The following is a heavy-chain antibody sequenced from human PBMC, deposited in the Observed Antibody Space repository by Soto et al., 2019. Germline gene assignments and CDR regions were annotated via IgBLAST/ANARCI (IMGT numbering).Heavy chain of an antibody. D-gene: IGHD2-15*01. CDR2: IYYSGST. CDR1: GGSISSYY. CDR3: ARGRYCSGGSCLDY. V-gene: IGHV4-59*01. Sequence: SETLSLTCTVCGGSISSYYWSWIRQPPGKGLEWIGYIYYSGSTNYNPSLKSRVTISVDTSKNQFSLKLSSVTAADTAVYYCARGRYCSGGSCLDYWGQGTLVTVSS. J-gene: IGHJ4*02.